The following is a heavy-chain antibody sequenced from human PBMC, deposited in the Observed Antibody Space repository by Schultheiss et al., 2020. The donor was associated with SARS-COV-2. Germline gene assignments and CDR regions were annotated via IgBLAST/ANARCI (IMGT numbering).Heavy chain of an antibody. D-gene: IGHD6-6*01. J-gene: IGHJ4*02. CDR3: AKDRRSSIAARLGY. CDR2: ISSSSSTI. CDR1: GFTFSSYW. V-gene: IGHV3-48*04. Sequence: GESLKISCAASGFTFSSYWMSWVRQAPGKGLEWVSYISSSSSTIYYADSVKGRFTISRDNAKNSLYLQMNSLRAEDTAVYYCAKDRRSSIAARLGYWGQGTLVTVSS.